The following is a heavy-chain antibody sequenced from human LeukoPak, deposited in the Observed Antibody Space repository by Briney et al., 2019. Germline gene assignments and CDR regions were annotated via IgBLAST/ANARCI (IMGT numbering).Heavy chain of an antibody. V-gene: IGHV3-30-3*01. Sequence: GGSLRLSCAASGFTFSSYAMHWVRQAPGKGLEWVAVISYDGSNKYYADSVKGRFTISRDNSKNTLYLQMNSLRAEDTAVYYCARSEQLVACDYWGQGTLVTVSS. CDR1: GFTFSSYA. J-gene: IGHJ4*02. CDR3: ARSEQLVACDY. D-gene: IGHD6-6*01. CDR2: ISYDGSNK.